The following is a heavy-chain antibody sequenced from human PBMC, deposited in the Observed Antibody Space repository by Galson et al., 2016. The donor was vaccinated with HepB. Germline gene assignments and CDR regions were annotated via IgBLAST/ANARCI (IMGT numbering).Heavy chain of an antibody. D-gene: IGHD3-9*01. CDR3: VKHPVTTFDILTEYDGDV. J-gene: IGHJ6*02. CDR1: AFGFSSYA. CDR2: ISRDGGRT. Sequence: SLRLSCAASAFGFSSYAMAWVRQAPGKGLEWVSGISRDGGRTYYAESVKGRFTIFRDNSKKTLYLQLKSLRAEDTANYYYVKHPVTTFDILTEYDGDVWGQGTTVYVSS. V-gene: IGHV3-23*01.